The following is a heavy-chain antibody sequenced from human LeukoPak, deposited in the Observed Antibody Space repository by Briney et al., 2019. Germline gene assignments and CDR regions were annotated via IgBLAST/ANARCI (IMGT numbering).Heavy chain of an antibody. D-gene: IGHD6-19*01. CDR2: IRSKAYGGTT. J-gene: IGHJ4*02. V-gene: IGHV3-49*04. Sequence: GGSLRLSCTASGFTFGDYAMSWVRQAPGKGLEWVGFIRSKAYGGTTEYAASVKGRFTISRDDSKSIAYLQMNSLKTEDTAVYYCTRGYSTAVAGDTDYWGQGTLVTVSS. CDR3: TRGYSTAVAGDTDY. CDR1: GFTFGDYA.